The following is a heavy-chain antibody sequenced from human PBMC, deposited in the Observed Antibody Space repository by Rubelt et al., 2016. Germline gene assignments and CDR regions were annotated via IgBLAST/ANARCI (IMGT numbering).Heavy chain of an antibody. Sequence: QVQLVPSGAEVKKPGASVKVSCKASGYTFTSYYMHWVRQAPGQWLEWMGIINPSGGSPSYGQKFQGRVTMTRDTSTSTVYMELSSLRSEDTAVYYCARADTIRIAFDIWGQGTMVTVSS. D-gene: IGHD2-8*01. V-gene: IGHV1-46*01. J-gene: IGHJ3*02. CDR2: INPSGGSP. CDR3: ARADTIRIAFDI. CDR1: GYTFTSYY.